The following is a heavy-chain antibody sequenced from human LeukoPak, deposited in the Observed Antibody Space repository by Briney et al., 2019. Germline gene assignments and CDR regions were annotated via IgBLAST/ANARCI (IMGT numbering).Heavy chain of an antibody. CDR2: IYYSGST. CDR1: GGSISSSSYY. V-gene: IGHV4-39*01. CDR3: PSHCVWGSYRYHNHWFDP. D-gene: IGHD3-16*02. Sequence: PSETLSLTCTVSGGSISSSSYYWGWIRQPPGKGLEWIGSIYYSGSTYYNPSLKSRVTISVDTSKNQFSLKLSSVTAADTAVYYCPSHCVWGSYRYHNHWFDPWGQGTLVTVPS. J-gene: IGHJ5*02.